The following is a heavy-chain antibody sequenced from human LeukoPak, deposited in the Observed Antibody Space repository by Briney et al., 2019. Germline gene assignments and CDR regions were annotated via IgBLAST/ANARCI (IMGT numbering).Heavy chain of an antibody. CDR3: ARGGSSWYYWFDL. J-gene: IGHJ5*02. V-gene: IGHV1-69*13. CDR1: GGTFISYA. CDR2: IIPIFGTA. Sequence: SVKVSCKASGGTFISYAISWVRQAPGQGLEWMGGIIPIFGTANYAQKFQGRVTITADESTSTAYMELSSLRSEDTAVYYCARGGSSWYYWFDLWGQGTLVTVSS. D-gene: IGHD6-13*01.